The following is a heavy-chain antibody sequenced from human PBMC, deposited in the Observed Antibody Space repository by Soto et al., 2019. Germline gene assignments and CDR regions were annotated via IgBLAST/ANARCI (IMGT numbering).Heavy chain of an antibody. CDR2: IIPIFGTA. V-gene: IGHV1-69*13. D-gene: IGHD2-15*01. CDR3: ARYCSGGSCYAEFAFDI. Sequence: SVKVSCKASGGTFSSYAISWVRQAPGQGLEWMGGIIPIFGTANYAQKFQGRVTITADESTSTAYMELSSLRSEDTAVYYCARYCSGGSCYAEFAFDIWGQGTMVTVSS. CDR1: GGTFSSYA. J-gene: IGHJ3*02.